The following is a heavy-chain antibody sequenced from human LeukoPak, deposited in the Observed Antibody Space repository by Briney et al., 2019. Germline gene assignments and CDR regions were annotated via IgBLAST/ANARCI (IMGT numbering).Heavy chain of an antibody. Sequence: GASVKVSCKASGYTFTSYYMHWVRQAPGQGLVWMGIINPSGGSTSYAQKFQGRVTMTRDTSTSTVYMELSSLRSEDTAVYYCAREPTSEDGDYSTFDYWGQGTLVTVSS. J-gene: IGHJ4*02. D-gene: IGHD4-17*01. V-gene: IGHV1-46*03. CDR2: INPSGGST. CDR1: GYTFTSYY. CDR3: AREPTSEDGDYSTFDY.